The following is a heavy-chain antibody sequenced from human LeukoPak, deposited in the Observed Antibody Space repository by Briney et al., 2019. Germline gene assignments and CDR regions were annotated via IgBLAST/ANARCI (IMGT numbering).Heavy chain of an antibody. Sequence: PGGSLRLSCAASGFTFSSYWMSWVRQAPGKGLEWVANIKQDGSEKYYVDSVKGRFTISRDNAKNSLYLQMNSLRSEDTAVYYCARKRGGSATFYAFDIWGQGTMVTVSS. CDR2: IKQDGSEK. J-gene: IGHJ3*02. CDR3: ARKRGGSATFYAFDI. D-gene: IGHD3-16*01. CDR1: GFTFSSYW. V-gene: IGHV3-7*03.